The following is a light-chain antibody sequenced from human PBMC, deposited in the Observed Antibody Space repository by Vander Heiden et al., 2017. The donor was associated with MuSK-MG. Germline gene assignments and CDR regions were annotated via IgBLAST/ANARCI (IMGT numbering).Light chain of an antibody. CDR2: DAS. CDR1: QNVRDN. CDR3: QQYEKWPQMYT. J-gene: IGKJ2*01. Sequence: EIVMTPSPATLSVSPGERASLFCRASQNVRDNLAWYQQKPGQAPRLLIYDASTRAAGIPARFSASGTETEFTLTINSLQSEDVAVYYCQQYEKWPQMYTFGQGTKLEIK. V-gene: IGKV3-15*01.